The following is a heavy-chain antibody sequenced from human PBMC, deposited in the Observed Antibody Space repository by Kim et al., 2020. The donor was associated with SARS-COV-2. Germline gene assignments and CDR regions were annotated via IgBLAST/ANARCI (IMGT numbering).Heavy chain of an antibody. CDR2: IIPIFGTA. Sequence: SVKVSCKASGGTFSSYAISWVRQAPGQGLEWMGGIIPIFGTANYAQKFQGRVTSTADVATSTAYTELSSLRAEDTAVYYCARSRGRVILDWFDPWGQGTLVTVSS. V-gene: IGHV1-69*13. J-gene: IGHJ5*02. CDR1: GGTFSSYA. CDR3: ARSRGRVILDWFDP. D-gene: IGHD3-10*01.